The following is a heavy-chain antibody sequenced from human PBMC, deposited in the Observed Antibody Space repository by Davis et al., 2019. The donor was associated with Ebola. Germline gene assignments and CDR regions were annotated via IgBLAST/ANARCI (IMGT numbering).Heavy chain of an antibody. Sequence: SETLSLTCTVSGGSISSSSYYWGWIRQPPGKGLEWIGEINHSGSTNYNPSLTSRVTISVDTSKNQLSLKLSSVTAADTAVYYCARGRQYAWFDPWGQGTLVTVSS. V-gene: IGHV4-39*07. CDR3: ARGRQYAWFDP. J-gene: IGHJ5*02. CDR2: INHSGST. CDR1: GGSISSSSYY. D-gene: IGHD4-11*01.